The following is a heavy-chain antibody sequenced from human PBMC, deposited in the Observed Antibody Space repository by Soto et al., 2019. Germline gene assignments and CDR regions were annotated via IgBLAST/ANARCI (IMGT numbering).Heavy chain of an antibody. J-gene: IGHJ4*02. Sequence: RHPSTASGVTSIGHGGSWVRKAPGKGLEWVANIKLDGSEKYYVDSVKGRFTISRDNAKNSLYLQMNSLRAEDTAVYYCARDPAGYFDYWGRGTLVTVSS. V-gene: IGHV3-7*01. CDR2: IKLDGSEK. CDR3: ARDPAGYFDY. CDR1: GVTSIGHG.